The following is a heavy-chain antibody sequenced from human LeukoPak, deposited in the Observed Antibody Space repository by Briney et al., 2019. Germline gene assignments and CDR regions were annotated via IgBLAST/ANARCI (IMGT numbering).Heavy chain of an antibody. J-gene: IGHJ4*02. CDR3: ATYSGTYRDH. Sequence: GGSLRLSCAGSGFIFSSYNMNWVRQAPGKGLEWVSSIRTAGKHIYYADSVRDRFAISRDDAKNSLYLQMNNLGVDDTAVYCCATYSGTYRDHWGQGTLVTVSS. D-gene: IGHD1-26*01. V-gene: IGHV3-21*06. CDR1: GFIFSSYN. CDR2: IRTAGKHI.